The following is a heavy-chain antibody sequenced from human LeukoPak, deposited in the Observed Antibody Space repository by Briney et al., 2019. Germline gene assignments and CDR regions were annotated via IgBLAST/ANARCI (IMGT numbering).Heavy chain of an antibody. CDR1: GFTFSSYW. J-gene: IGHJ4*02. CDR2: INSDGSST. CDR3: ARESPIAVAGN. V-gene: IGHV3-74*01. D-gene: IGHD6-19*01. Sequence: GGSLRLSCAASGFTFSSYWMHWVRQAPGKGLVWVSRINSDGSSTSYADSVKGRFTISRDNSKSTLFLQMNSLRAEDTALYYCARESPIAVAGNWGQGTLVTVSS.